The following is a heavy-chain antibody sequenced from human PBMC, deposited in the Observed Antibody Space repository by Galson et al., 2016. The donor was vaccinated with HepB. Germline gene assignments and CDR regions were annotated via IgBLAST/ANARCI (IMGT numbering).Heavy chain of an antibody. CDR1: GGSFSGYT. J-gene: IGHJ6*03. CDR3: ARPRSDPVGGNYYLDV. D-gene: IGHD2-21*02. V-gene: IGHV4-34*01. Sequence: SETLSLTCAVHGGSFSGYTWTWIRQPPRKGLEWIGEIYHSGGTNCNPSLKSRVTISVDMSKNQFSLSLSSVTAADTAVYYCARPRSDPVGGNYYLDVWGQGTTVTVSS. CDR2: IYHSGGT.